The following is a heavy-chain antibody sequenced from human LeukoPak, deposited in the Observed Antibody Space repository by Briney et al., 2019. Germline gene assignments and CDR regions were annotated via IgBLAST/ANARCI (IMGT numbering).Heavy chain of an antibody. CDR2: IYPGDSDT. V-gene: IGHV5-51*01. Sequence: GASLKISCKGSGYSFTSYWIGWVRQMPGKRLEWLGIIYPGDSDTRYSPSFQGQATISADNSISTAYLQWSSLKDSDTAMYYCASSRDIAMVGPLDYWGQGTLVTVSS. CDR1: GYSFTSYW. J-gene: IGHJ4*02. D-gene: IGHD5-18*01. CDR3: ASSRDIAMVGPLDY.